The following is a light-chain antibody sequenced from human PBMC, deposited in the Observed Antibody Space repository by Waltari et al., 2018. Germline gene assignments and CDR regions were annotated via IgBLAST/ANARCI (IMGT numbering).Light chain of an antibody. V-gene: IGLV2-14*01. CDR1: SSAFGAYNY. Sequence: QSALTQPASVSGSPGQSLTISCPGTSSAFGAYNYVSWYQQYPGKAPKLMIYEVSHRPSGVSNRFSGSKSGNTASLTISGLQAEDEADYYCSSFTGSDTHVFGTGTKVTVL. CDR3: SSFTGSDTHV. CDR2: EVS. J-gene: IGLJ1*01.